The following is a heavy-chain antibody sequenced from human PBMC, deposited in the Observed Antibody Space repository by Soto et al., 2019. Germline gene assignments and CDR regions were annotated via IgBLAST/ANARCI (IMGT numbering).Heavy chain of an antibody. J-gene: IGHJ4*02. CDR3: ARGERWLLFDY. CDR2: IYYSGST. CDR1: GGSISSGDYY. Sequence: SETLSLTCTVSGGSISSGDYYWSWIRQPPGKGLEWIGYIYYSGSTYYNPSLKSRVTISVDTSKNQFSLKLSSVTAADTAVYYCARGERWLLFDYWGQGTLVTVSS. V-gene: IGHV4-30-4*01. D-gene: IGHD5-12*01.